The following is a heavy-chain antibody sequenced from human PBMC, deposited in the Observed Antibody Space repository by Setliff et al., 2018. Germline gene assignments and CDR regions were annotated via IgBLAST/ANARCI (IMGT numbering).Heavy chain of an antibody. D-gene: IGHD2-15*01. CDR1: GGSFSGYF. CDR2: IDHDGST. Sequence: SETLSLTCAVYGGSFSGYFWTWIRQSPGKGLEWTGEIDHDGSTNYNPSLKSRVTMSVDTSKSQFTLTLFSVTAADTAVYYCARARARGQILSHMYLDFWGQGNLVTVSS. J-gene: IGHJ4*02. CDR3: ARARARGQILSHMYLDF. V-gene: IGHV4-34*01.